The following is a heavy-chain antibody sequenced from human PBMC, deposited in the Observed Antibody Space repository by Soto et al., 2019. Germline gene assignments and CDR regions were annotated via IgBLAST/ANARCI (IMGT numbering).Heavy chain of an antibody. J-gene: IGHJ4*02. CDR3: AKPHVDFDY. Sequence: LRLSFAASAFTFSSYAMSWVRQAPGKGLEWVSAISGSGGSTYYADSVKGRFTISRDNSKNTLYLQMNSLRAEDTAVYYCAKPHVDFDYWGQGTLVTVSS. CDR2: ISGSGGST. CDR1: AFTFSSYA. V-gene: IGHV3-23*01.